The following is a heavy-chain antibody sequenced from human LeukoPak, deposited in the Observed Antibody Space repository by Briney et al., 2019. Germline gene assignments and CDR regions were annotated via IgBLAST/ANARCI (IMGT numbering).Heavy chain of an antibody. CDR1: GFTFSSYW. J-gene: IGHJ4*02. CDR3: ARDQFDHYDILTNLDY. D-gene: IGHD3-9*01. Sequence: PGGSLRLSCAASGFTFSSYWMSWVRQAPGKGLEWVANIKQDGSEKYYVDSVKGRFTISRDNAKNSLYLQMNSLRAEDTAVYYCARDQFDHYDILTNLDYWGQGTLVTVSS. CDR2: IKQDGSEK. V-gene: IGHV3-7*01.